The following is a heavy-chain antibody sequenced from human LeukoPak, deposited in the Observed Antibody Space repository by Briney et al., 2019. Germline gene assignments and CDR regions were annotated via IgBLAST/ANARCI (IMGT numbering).Heavy chain of an antibody. J-gene: IGHJ4*02. CDR1: GFTFSSYS. Sequence: GGSLRLSCAASGFTFSSYSMNWVRQAPGKGLEWVSSISSSSSYIYYADSVKGRFTISRDNAKNSLYLQMNSLRAEDTAVYYCARDPVIHSSSSSIFDYWGQGTPVTVSS. D-gene: IGHD6-6*01. CDR2: ISSSSSYI. V-gene: IGHV3-21*01. CDR3: ARDPVIHSSSSSIFDY.